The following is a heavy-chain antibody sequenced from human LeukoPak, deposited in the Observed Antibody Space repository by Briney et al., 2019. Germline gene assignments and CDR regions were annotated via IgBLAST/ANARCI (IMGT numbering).Heavy chain of an antibody. CDR3: ARRIVYYSDGSDYRGEALDI. Sequence: PVASVKVSCKASGYTLISHGISWVRQAPGKGLEWMGWINTYNDNTNYAQEFQGRVTMTTDTSTDTAYMELRSLRSDDTAVYYCARRIVYYSDGSDYRGEALDIWGQGTVVTVSS. D-gene: IGHD3-22*01. J-gene: IGHJ3*02. CDR2: INTYNDNT. V-gene: IGHV1-18*01. CDR1: GYTLISHG.